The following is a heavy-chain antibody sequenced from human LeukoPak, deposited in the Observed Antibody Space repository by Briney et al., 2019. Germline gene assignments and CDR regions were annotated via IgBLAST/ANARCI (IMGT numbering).Heavy chain of an antibody. V-gene: IGHV4-34*01. CDR3: ARGRSSYYYDRVDAFDI. J-gene: IGHJ3*02. Sequence: SETLSLTCAVYGGSFSGYYWSWIRQPPGKGLEWIGEINHSGSTNYNPSLKSRVTISVDTSKNQFSLKLSSVAAADTAVYYCARGRSSYYYDRVDAFDIWGQGTMVTDSS. CDR2: INHSGST. CDR1: GGSFSGYY. D-gene: IGHD3-22*01.